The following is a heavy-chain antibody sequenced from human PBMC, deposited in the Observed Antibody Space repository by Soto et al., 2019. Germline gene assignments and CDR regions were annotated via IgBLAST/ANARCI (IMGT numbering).Heavy chain of an antibody. Sequence: QVQLVQSGAEVKKPGSSVKVSCKASGGTFSSYAISWVRQAPGQGLEWMGGIIPIFGTANYAQKFQGRVTITADESPSTAYMELSSLRSEDTAVYYCWAVGCSGGSCYSFYYGMDVWGQGTTVTVSS. CDR2: IIPIFGTA. CDR3: WAVGCSGGSCYSFYYGMDV. CDR1: GGTFSSYA. D-gene: IGHD2-15*01. V-gene: IGHV1-69*12. J-gene: IGHJ6*02.